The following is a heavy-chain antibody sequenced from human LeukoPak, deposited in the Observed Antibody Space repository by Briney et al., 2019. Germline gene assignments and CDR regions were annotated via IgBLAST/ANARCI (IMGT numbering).Heavy chain of an antibody. V-gene: IGHV1-24*01. Sequence: RASVKVSCKVSGYTLTELSMHWVRQAPGKGLEWMGGFDPEDGETIYAQKFQGRVTMTEDTSTDTAYMELGSLRSEDTAVYYCATPDYGDNDAFDIWGQGTMVTVSS. CDR1: GYTLTELS. CDR2: FDPEDGET. J-gene: IGHJ3*02. D-gene: IGHD4-17*01. CDR3: ATPDYGDNDAFDI.